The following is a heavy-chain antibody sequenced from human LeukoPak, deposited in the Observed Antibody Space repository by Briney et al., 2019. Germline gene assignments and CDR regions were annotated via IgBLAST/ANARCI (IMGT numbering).Heavy chain of an antibody. J-gene: IGHJ4*02. V-gene: IGHV3-21*01. D-gene: IGHD6-19*01. CDR1: GFTFSSYN. CDR3: ATPQELSSGWYSPFDY. Sequence: SGGSLRLSCAASGFTFSSYNMNWVRLAPGKGLEWVSSISSSSAYIYYADSVRGRFTISRDNAKNSLYLQMNSLRAEDTAVYYCATPQELSSGWYSPFDYWGQGTLVTVSS. CDR2: ISSSSAYI.